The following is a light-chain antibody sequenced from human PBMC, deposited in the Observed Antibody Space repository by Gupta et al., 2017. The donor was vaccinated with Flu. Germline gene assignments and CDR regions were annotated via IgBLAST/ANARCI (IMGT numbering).Light chain of an antibody. Sequence: ITCRASQSISSWLAWYQQKPGKAPKLLIYKASSLESGVPSRFSGSGSGTEFTLTISSLQPDDFATYYCQQYNSYWTFGQGTKVEIK. CDR2: KAS. J-gene: IGKJ1*01. V-gene: IGKV1-5*03. CDR1: QSISSW. CDR3: QQYNSYWT.